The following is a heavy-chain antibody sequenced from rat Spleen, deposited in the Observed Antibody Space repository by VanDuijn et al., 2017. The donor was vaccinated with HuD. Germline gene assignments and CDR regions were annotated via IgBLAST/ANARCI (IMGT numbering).Heavy chain of an antibody. CDR2: ITYSGGNT. CDR1: GFTFSDYG. Sequence: EVQLVESDGGLVQPGRSMKLSCSASGFTFSDYGMAWVRQAPEKGLEWVAYITYSGGNTYYRDSVQGRFTISRHNAKSTLYLQMDSLGSEDTATYFCTTMGFDYWGQGLMVTVSS. D-gene: IGHD1-7*01. CDR3: TTMGFDY. V-gene: IGHV5-20*01. J-gene: IGHJ2*01.